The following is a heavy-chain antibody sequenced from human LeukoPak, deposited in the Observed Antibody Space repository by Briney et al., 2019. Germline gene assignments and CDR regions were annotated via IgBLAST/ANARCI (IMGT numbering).Heavy chain of an antibody. V-gene: IGHV3-23*01. J-gene: IGHJ4*02. Sequence: GGSLRLSCAASGFTFSSYAMSWVRQAPGKGLEWVSGISGSGGSTYYAESVKGRFTTSRDNSKNTLYLQMNSLRAEDTAVYYCARDSSGWYYFDYWGQGTLVTVSS. CDR1: GFTFSSYA. D-gene: IGHD6-19*01. CDR2: ISGSGGST. CDR3: ARDSSGWYYFDY.